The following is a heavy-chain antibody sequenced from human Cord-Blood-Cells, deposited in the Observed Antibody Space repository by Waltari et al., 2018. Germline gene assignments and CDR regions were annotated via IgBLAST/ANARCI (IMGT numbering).Heavy chain of an antibody. CDR2: IIPIFGTA. J-gene: IGHJ4*02. CDR3: ARDFGGSGSYYFDY. D-gene: IGHD3-10*01. V-gene: IGHV1-69*01. Sequence: QVQLVQSGAEVKKPGSSVKVSCKASGGTFSSYAIRWVRQAPGQGLEWVGGIIPIFGTANYAQKFQGRVTITADESTSTAYMELSSLRSEDTAVYYCARDFGGSGSYYFDYWGQGTLVTVSS. CDR1: GGTFSSYA.